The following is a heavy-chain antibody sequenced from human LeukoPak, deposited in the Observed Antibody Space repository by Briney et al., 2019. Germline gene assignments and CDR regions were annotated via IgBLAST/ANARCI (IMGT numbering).Heavy chain of an antibody. D-gene: IGHD3-22*01. V-gene: IGHV4-39*01. Sequence: PSETLSLTCTVSGGSISSSSYYWGWIRQPPGKGLEWIGSIYYSGSTYYNPSLKSRVTISVDTSKNQFSLKLSSVTAADTAVYYCARHTYDSSGYYYLAYYFDYWGQGTPVTVSS. CDR2: IYYSGST. J-gene: IGHJ4*02. CDR1: GGSISSSSYY. CDR3: ARHTYDSSGYYYLAYYFDY.